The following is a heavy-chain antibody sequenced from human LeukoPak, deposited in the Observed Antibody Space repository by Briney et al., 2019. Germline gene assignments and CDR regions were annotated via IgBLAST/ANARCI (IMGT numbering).Heavy chain of an antibody. CDR2: ISGGDGST. D-gene: IGHD3-10*01. CDR3: AKRLWNSGRIFDS. V-gene: IGHV3-23*01. CDR1: GFIFSIHG. Sequence: GGSLRLSCAASGFIFSIHGMSWVRQAPGKGLEWVSSISGGDGSTHYADSVKGRFTISRDTSQNTLYLQMNSLRPEDTALYYCAKRLWNSGRIFDSWGQGTLVTVSS. J-gene: IGHJ4*02.